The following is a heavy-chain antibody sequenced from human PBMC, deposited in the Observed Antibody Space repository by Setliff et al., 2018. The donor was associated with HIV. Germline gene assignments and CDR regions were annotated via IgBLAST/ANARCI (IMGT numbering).Heavy chain of an antibody. J-gene: IGHJ6*02. V-gene: IGHV3-11*04. CDR2: ISTTDKI. Sequence: PGGSLRLSCAASGFSFSDYYMSWIRQSPGKGLEWISHISTTDKIYYAESVKGRFTISRDNARNSGFLQMNSLRVEDTALYYCARPTNIDTLYYGSQSFYMYYYGMDVWGQGTTVTVSS. CDR1: GFSFSDYY. D-gene: IGHD3-10*01. CDR3: ARPTNIDTLYYGSQSFYMYYYGMDV.